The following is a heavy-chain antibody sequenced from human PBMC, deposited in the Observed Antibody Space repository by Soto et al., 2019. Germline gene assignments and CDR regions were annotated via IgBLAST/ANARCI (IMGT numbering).Heavy chain of an antibody. V-gene: IGHV4-59*08. CDR2: VYSSGST. J-gene: IGHJ6*02. CDR3: ARHLTYCSAGSCYSDFPYYGMDV. D-gene: IGHD2-15*01. Sequence: PSETLSLTCTVSGGSMNTYYWIWIRQPPRKGLQWIGYVYSSGSTYYNPSLKSRVTISVDTSKNQFSLKLSSVTAADTAVYYCARHLTYCSAGSCYSDFPYYGMDVWVQGTTVTVSS. CDR1: GGSMNTYY.